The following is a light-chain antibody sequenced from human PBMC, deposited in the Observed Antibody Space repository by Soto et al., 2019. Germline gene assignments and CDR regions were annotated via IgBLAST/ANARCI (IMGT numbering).Light chain of an antibody. CDR1: QSISSY. CDR2: AAS. J-gene: IGKJ2*01. CDR3: QQSYSTPRT. V-gene: IGKV1-39*01. Sequence: DIQMTQSPSSLSASVGDRVTITCRASQSISSYLNWYQQKPGKAPKLLIYAASSLQSGVPSRFSSSGSGTDVTLTISSLQPEDFATYYCQQSYSTPRTFGQGTKLEIQ.